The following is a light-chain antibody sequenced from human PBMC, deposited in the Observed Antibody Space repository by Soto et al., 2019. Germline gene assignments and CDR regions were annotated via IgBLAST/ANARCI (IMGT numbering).Light chain of an antibody. CDR1: SSDVGGYNY. Sequence: QSALTQPASVSGSPEQSITISCTGTSSDVGGYNYVSWYQQHPGKAPKLMIYDVSNRPSGVSNRFSGSKSGNTASLTISGLQAEDEADYYCSSYTSSSIVVFGGGTKVTVL. CDR2: DVS. CDR3: SSYTSSSIVV. J-gene: IGLJ2*01. V-gene: IGLV2-14*01.